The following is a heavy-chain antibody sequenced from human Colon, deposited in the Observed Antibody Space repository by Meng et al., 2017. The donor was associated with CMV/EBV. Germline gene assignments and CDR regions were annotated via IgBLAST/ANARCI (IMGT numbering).Heavy chain of an antibody. D-gene: IGHD6-13*01. J-gene: IGHJ4*02. CDR2: ISSSSDII. V-gene: IGHV3-48*04. CDR1: GFTFSSYS. Sequence: GGSLRLSCAASGFTFSSYSMNWVRQTPGKGLEWLAYISSSSDIIYYSESVKGRFTISRDNAKKSFYLQMNSLRIGDTAVYYCARELYSSPDYWGQGTLVTVSS. CDR3: ARELYSSPDY.